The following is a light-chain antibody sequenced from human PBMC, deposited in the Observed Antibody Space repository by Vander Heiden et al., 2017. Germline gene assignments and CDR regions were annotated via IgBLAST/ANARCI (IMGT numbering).Light chain of an antibody. CDR3: CSYAGSYTFV. Sequence: QSPLTQPRSVSGSPGQPVTIACTGTSSDVGGYNDVAWYQQHPGKAPKLMIYDVSKRPSGVPDRFSGSKSGNTASLTISGLQAEDEADYYCCSYAGSYTFVFGTGTKVTVL. J-gene: IGLJ1*01. CDR1: SSDVGGYND. V-gene: IGLV2-11*01. CDR2: DVS.